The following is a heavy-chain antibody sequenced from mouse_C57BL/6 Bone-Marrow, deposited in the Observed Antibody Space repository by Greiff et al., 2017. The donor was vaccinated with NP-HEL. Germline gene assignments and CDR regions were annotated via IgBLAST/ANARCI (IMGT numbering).Heavy chain of an antibody. D-gene: IGHD1-1*01. CDR1: GFTFSSYA. V-gene: IGHV5-4*01. J-gene: IGHJ2*01. CDR2: ISDGGSYT. Sequence: EVKLVESGGGLVKPGGSLKLSCAASGFTFSSYAMSWVRQTPEKRLEWVATISDGGSYTYYPDNVKGRFTISRDNAKNNLYLQMSHLKSEDTAMYYCARDAGDYGSLDYWGQGTTLTVSS. CDR3: ARDAGDYGSLDY.